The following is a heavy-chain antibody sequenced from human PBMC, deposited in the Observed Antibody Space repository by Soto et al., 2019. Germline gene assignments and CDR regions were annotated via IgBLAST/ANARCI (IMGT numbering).Heavy chain of an antibody. J-gene: IGHJ6*02. CDR1: GGTFGSYA. D-gene: IGHD2-15*01. CDR3: ARRYCSGGSCYSYYYYYGMDV. Sequence: GXSVKVSCKASGGTFGSYAISWVRQAPGQGLEWMGGIIPIFGTANYAQKFQGRVTITADESTSTAYMELSSLRSEDTAVYYCARRYCSGGSCYSYYYYYGMDVWGQGTTVTGSS. V-gene: IGHV1-69*01. CDR2: IIPIFGTA.